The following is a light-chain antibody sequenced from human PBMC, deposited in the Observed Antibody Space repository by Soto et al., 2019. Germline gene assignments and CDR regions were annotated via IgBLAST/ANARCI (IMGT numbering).Light chain of an antibody. CDR3: VVYMGSGISM. CDR2: STN. CDR1: SGSVSTDNY. Sequence: QTVVTQEPSLSVSPAGTVTLTCGLNSGSVSTDNYPSWYQQTPGQAPRTLIYSTNTRTSGVPDRFSGSILGNKAALTITGAQAEDESYYYCVVYMGSGISMFGGGTKLTVL. V-gene: IGLV8-61*01. J-gene: IGLJ3*02.